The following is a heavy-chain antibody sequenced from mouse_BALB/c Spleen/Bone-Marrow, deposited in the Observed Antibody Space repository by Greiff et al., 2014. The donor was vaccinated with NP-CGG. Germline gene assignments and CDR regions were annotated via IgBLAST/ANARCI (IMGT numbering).Heavy chain of an antibody. J-gene: IGHJ4*01. Sequence: VQLQQSGPKLVKPGASVKISCKASGYAFSSSWMNWVKQRPGQGLEWIGRIFPGDGDTYYNGKFKGKATLTADKSSSTAYMQLSSLTSVDSAVYFCARSDGYRAMDYWGQGTSVTLSS. CDR2: IFPGDGDT. V-gene: IGHV1-82*01. CDR3: ARSDGYRAMDY. D-gene: IGHD2-3*01. CDR1: GYAFSSSW.